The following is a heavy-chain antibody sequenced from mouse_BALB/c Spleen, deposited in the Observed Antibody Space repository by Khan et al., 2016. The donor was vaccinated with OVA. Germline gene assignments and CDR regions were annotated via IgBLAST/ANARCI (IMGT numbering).Heavy chain of an antibody. CDR2: IAPANGNT. V-gene: IGHV14-3*02. Sequence: VQLQQSGAELVKPGASVKLSCTASGFNIKDTYVHWVKERPEQGLEWIGRIAPANGNTEYDPKFQGKATITAETSSNTSYLQRSSLTSEDSAVYYWVHPSSDPRNFDVWGAGTTVTVSS. CDR3: VHPSSDPRNFDV. J-gene: IGHJ1*01. D-gene: IGHD6-1*01. CDR1: GFNIKDTY.